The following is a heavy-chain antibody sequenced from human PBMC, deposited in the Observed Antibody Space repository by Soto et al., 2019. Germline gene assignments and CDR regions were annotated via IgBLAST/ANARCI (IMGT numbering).Heavy chain of an antibody. CDR2: IYYSGST. CDR3: ARIPIAAAGDYYYYGMDV. V-gene: IGHV4-39*01. J-gene: IGHJ6*02. Sequence: SDTLSLTCTVSGGSIGSSSYYWGWIRQPPGKGLEWIGSIYYSGSTYYNPSLKSRVTISVDTSKNQFSLKLSSVTAADTAVYYCARIPIAAAGDYYYYGMDVWGQGTTVT. CDR1: GGSIGSSSYY. D-gene: IGHD6-13*01.